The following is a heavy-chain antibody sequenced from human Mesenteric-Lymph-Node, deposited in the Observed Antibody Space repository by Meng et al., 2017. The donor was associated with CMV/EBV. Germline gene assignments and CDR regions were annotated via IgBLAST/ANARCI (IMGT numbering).Heavy chain of an antibody. CDR2: IIPILGIA. J-gene: IGHJ5*02. CDR1: GYTFTSYG. D-gene: IGHD3-3*01. Sequence: SVKVSCKASGYTFTSYGISWVRQAPGQGLEWMGRIIPILGIANYAQKFQGRVTITADKSTSTAYMELSSLRSEDTAVYYCARGPPLITIFGVVTKNWFDPWGQGTLVTVSS. CDR3: ARGPPLITIFGVVTKNWFDP. V-gene: IGHV1-69*04.